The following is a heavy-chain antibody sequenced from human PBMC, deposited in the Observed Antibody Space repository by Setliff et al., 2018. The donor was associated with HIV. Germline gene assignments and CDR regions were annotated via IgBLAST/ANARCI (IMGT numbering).Heavy chain of an antibody. CDR2: INPNGGYT. Sequence: ASVKVSCKASGGTFRSHEISWVRQAPGQGLEWMGWINPNGGYTNYAQKFLGRVTMTQDTSFTTAYLELSRLGSDDTAVYYCAADNYNCNSFDSWGQGFLVTVSS. D-gene: IGHD3-3*01. V-gene: IGHV1-2*02. J-gene: IGHJ4*02. CDR1: GGTFRSHE. CDR3: AADNYNCNSFDS.